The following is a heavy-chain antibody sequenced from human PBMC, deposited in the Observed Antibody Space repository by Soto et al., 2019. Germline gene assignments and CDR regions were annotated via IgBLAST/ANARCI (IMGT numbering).Heavy chain of an antibody. J-gene: IGHJ4*02. CDR2: IFYSGST. Sequence: PLETLSLTCAVYGGSFSGYYWTWIRQPPGKGLEWIGTIFYSGSTYYNPSLKSRVTISVDTSKNQFSLKLTSVTAADTALYYCARRYGWLYFDYWGQGSLVTVSS. CDR1: GGSFSGYY. V-gene: IGHV4-34*12. D-gene: IGHD6-19*01. CDR3: ARRYGWLYFDY.